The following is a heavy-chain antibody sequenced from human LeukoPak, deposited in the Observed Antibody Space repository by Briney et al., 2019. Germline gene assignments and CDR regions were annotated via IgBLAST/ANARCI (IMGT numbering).Heavy chain of an antibody. CDR2: IKQDGSEK. V-gene: IGHV3-7*01. J-gene: IGHJ4*02. Sequence: PGGSLRLSCAASGFTFSSYAMSWVRQAPGKGLECVANIKQDGSEKYYVDSVKGRFTISRDNAKNSLYLQMNSLRAEDTAVYYCASQSSGGFFEDYWGQGTLVTVSS. D-gene: IGHD3-3*01. CDR1: GFTFSSYA. CDR3: ASQSSGGFFEDY.